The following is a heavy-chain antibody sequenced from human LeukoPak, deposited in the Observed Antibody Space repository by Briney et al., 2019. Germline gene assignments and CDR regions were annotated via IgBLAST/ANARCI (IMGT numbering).Heavy chain of an antibody. J-gene: IGHJ4*02. CDR2: INPNSGDT. Sequence: ASVKVSCKASGYIFTGYYMHWVRQAPGQGLEWMGWINPNSGDTNYAQKLQGRVTMTTDTSTSTAYMELRSLRSDDTAVYYCARDGEDTAMENFDYWGQGTLVTVSS. D-gene: IGHD5-18*01. CDR1: GYIFTGYY. CDR3: ARDGEDTAMENFDY. V-gene: IGHV1-2*02.